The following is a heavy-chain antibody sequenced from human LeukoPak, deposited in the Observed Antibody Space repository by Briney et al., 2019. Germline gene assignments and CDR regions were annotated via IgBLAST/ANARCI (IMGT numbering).Heavy chain of an antibody. CDR3: ATESSGPKH. V-gene: IGHV3-66*01. D-gene: IGHD3-22*01. CDR1: GLSVRNNY. Sequence: GGSLRLSCAASGLSVRNNYMSWVRQAPGKGLEWVSVFYSGGGTYYADSVKGRFTISRDESKNTVYLQMSSLGEDDTAVYYCATESSGPKHWGQGTLVTVSS. CDR2: FYSGGGT. J-gene: IGHJ1*01.